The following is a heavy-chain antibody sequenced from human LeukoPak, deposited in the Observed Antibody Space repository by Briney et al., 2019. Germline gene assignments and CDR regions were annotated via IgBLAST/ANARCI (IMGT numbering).Heavy chain of an antibody. CDR3: ARNWDTAMVPMVEDWYFDL. J-gene: IGHJ2*01. CDR1: GGSFSGYY. CDR2: INHSVST. D-gene: IGHD5-18*01. Sequence: SETLSLTCAVYGGSFSGYYWSWIRQPPGKGLEWIGEINHSVSTNYNPSLKSRVTISVDTSKNQFSLKLSSVTAADTAVYYCARNWDTAMVPMVEDWYFDLWGRGTLVTVSS. V-gene: IGHV4-34*01.